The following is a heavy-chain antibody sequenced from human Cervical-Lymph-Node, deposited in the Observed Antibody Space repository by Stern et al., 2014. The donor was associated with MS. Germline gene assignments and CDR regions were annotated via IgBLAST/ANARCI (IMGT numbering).Heavy chain of an antibody. CDR3: ARDSSSRWWGWFDP. CDR1: GFTFSSYA. V-gene: IGHV3-30-3*01. Sequence: MQLVESGGGVVQPGRSLRLSCAASGFTFSSYAMHWVRLAAGKGLEWVAVISYDGSNKYYADSVKGRFTISRDNSKNTLFLQMDTLRAEDTAVYYCARDSSSRWWGWFDPWGQGTLVTVSS. J-gene: IGHJ5*02. D-gene: IGHD6-13*01. CDR2: ISYDGSNK.